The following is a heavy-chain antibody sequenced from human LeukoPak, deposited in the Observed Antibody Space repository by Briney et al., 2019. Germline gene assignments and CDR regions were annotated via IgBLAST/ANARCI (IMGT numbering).Heavy chain of an antibody. CDR3: ARDLDY. Sequence: SETLSLTCTVSGGSISSGSYYWSWIRQPAGKGLEWIGRIYTSGSTNYNPSLKSRVTILVDASKNQFSLELSSVTAADTAVYYCARDLDYWGQGTLVTVSS. J-gene: IGHJ4*02. CDR2: IYTSGST. V-gene: IGHV4-61*02. CDR1: GGSISSGSYY.